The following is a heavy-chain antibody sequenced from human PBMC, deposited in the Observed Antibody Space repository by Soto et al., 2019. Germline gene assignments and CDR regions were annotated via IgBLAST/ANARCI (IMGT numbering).Heavy chain of an antibody. V-gene: IGHV1-8*01. CDR1: GYTFASYD. CDR3: ARSDGYNFNWLDS. D-gene: IGHD2-21*01. J-gene: IGHJ5*01. CDR2: MNPNSGNT. Sequence: QVQLEQSGAEVKTPGASVKVSCKASGYTFASYDINWVRQAPGQGLEWMAWMNPNSGNTNYAQKFQGRLTMTRDTALSIAHMELSGLRNEDTAVYYCARSDGYNFNWLDSRGQGTLVIVSA.